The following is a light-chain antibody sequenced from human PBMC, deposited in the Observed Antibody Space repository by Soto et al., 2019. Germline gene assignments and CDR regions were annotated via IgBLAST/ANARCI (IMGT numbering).Light chain of an antibody. Sequence: TSPAPGSGASVRAVTLSWTGTRSDVGGYNYVSWYQQHPGKAPKLMIYDVSNRPSGVSNRFSGSKSGNTASLTISGLQAEDEADYYCSSYTSSSTYVFGTGTKVTVL. CDR3: SSYTSSSTYV. CDR2: DVS. J-gene: IGLJ1*01. V-gene: IGLV2-14*01. CDR1: RSDVGGYNY.